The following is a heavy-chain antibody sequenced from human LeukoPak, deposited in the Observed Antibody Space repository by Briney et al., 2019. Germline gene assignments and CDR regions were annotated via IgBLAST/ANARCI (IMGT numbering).Heavy chain of an antibody. CDR3: ARRAPGYCITTSCPDTYYYYYYMDV. V-gene: IGHV3-7*01. CDR2: IKQDGSET. CDR1: GFSFSSSW. D-gene: IGHD2-2*01. J-gene: IGHJ6*03. Sequence: GGSLRLSCAASGFSFSSSWMSCVRQPPRKGLQSLVNIKQDGSETYYVDSLKGRFTVSRDNAKNSVYLQMNNLSAEDTAVYYCARRAPGYCITTSCPDTYYYYYYMDVWGKGTTVTVSS.